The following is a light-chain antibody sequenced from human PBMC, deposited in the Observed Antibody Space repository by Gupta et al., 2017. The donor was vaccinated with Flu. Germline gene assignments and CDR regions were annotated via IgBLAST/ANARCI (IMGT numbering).Light chain of an antibody. CDR2: TNN. CDR3: AAWDNNLSAWV. Sequence: QSVLTQPPSASGTPGQRVTISCSGSSSNIGNNYVYWYQHLPGTAPKLLIYTNNQRPSGVPDRFSGSKSGTSASLAISGLRSEDEADYSCAAWDNNLSAWVFGGGTKLTVL. CDR1: SSNIGNNY. J-gene: IGLJ3*02. V-gene: IGLV1-47*01.